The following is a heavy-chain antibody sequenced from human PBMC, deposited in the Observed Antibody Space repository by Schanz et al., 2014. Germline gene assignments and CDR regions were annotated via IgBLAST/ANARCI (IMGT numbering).Heavy chain of an antibody. CDR3: ARAQGVIRLYYGVDV. Sequence: DVQLVDSGGGLVQPGGSLRLSCAASGFTVSNSYIHWVRQAPGKGLEWVSTIYSSGSTYYADSVRGRFTISRDNSMNTVYLQKNSLRSDDAAVYCCARAQGVIRLYYGVDVWGQGTTVTVSS. J-gene: IGHJ6*02. CDR2: IYSSGST. CDR1: GFTVSNSY. V-gene: IGHV3-53*04. D-gene: IGHD3-10*01.